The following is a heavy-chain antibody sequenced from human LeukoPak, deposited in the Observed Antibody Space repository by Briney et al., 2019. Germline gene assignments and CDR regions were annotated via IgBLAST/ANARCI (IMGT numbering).Heavy chain of an antibody. V-gene: IGHV3-30-3*02. CDR2: ISYDGSNK. CDR1: GFTFSSYA. D-gene: IGHD2-2*01. J-gene: IGHJ4*02. Sequence: GRSLRLSCAASGFTFSSYAMHWVRQAPGKGLEWVAVISYDGSNKYYADSVKGRFTISRDNSKNTLYLQMNSLRAEDTAKYYCAKYSQLLSGYYFDFWGQGTLVTVSS. CDR3: AKYSQLLSGYYFDF.